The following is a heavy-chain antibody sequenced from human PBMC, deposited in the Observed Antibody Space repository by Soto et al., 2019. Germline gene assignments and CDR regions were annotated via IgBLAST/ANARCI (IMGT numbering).Heavy chain of an antibody. Sequence: SETLSLTCTVSGGSISSSSYYWSWIRQPPGKGLEWIGYIYYSGSTNYNPSLKSRVTISVDTSKNQFSLKLSSVTAADTAVYYCARHGPGGYYGSGSALEEYFQHWGQGTLVTVSS. CDR3: ARHGPGGYYGSGSALEEYFQH. CDR2: IYYSGST. CDR1: GGSISSSSYY. D-gene: IGHD3-10*01. J-gene: IGHJ1*01. V-gene: IGHV4-61*05.